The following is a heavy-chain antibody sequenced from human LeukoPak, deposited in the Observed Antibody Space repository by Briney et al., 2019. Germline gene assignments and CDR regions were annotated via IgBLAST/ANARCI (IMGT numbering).Heavy chain of an antibody. J-gene: IGHJ4*02. CDR1: GDSISISKW. CDR3: ASRLYDSARNFDY. Sequence: PSETLSLTCAVSGDSISISKWWSWVRRPPGKGLEWIGEIYHSGSVNYNPSLKNRVTISVDKSRNQFSLKLTSVTAADTAVYYCASRLYDSARNFDYWGQGTRV. CDR2: IYHSGSV. D-gene: IGHD3-22*01. V-gene: IGHV4-4*02.